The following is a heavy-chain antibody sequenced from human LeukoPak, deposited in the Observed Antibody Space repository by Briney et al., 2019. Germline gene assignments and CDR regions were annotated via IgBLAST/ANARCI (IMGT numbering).Heavy chain of an antibody. CDR1: EFTFSSYG. CDR3: ARARWELRYFDY. CDR2: IRYDGSNK. V-gene: IGHV3-30*02. Sequence: GGSLRLSCAASEFTFSSYGMHWVRQAPGKGLEWVAFIRYDGSNKYYADSVKGRFTISRDNSKNTLYLQMNSLRAEDTAVYYCARARWELRYFDYWGQGTLVTVSS. J-gene: IGHJ4*02. D-gene: IGHD1-26*01.